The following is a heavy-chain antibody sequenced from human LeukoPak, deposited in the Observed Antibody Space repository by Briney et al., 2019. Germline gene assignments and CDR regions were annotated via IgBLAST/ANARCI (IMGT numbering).Heavy chain of an antibody. D-gene: IGHD3-3*01. J-gene: IGHJ4*02. Sequence: GGSLRLSRADSGFTFIRYAMSWVRQAPGKGLEWVSGISDSGGSTYYADSVKGRFTISRDNPKKTLYLQMNSLRAEDTAVYYCAKEKTYDFWSGFYPFDYWGQGTLVTVSS. CDR2: ISDSGGST. CDR1: GFTFIRYA. V-gene: IGHV3-23*01. CDR3: AKEKTYDFWSGFYPFDY.